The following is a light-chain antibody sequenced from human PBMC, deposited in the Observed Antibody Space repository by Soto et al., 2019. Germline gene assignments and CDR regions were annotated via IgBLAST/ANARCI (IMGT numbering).Light chain of an antibody. CDR2: EVS. CDR3: MQSIQLPPT. J-gene: IGKJ4*01. Sequence: DIGMTQTPLSLSVTPGQPASISCKSSQSLLHSDGKTYLYWYLQKPGQTPQLLIYEVSNLFSGVPDRFSGCGSGTDFTLKISRVEAEDVGVSYCMQSIQLPPTVGGGTKVEIK. CDR1: QSLLHSDGKTY. V-gene: IGKV2D-29*01.